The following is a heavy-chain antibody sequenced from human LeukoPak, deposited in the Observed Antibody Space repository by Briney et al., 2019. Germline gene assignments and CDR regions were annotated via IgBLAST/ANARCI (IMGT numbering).Heavy chain of an antibody. D-gene: IGHD3-22*01. J-gene: IGHJ4*02. CDR1: GFTVSNSY. CDR2: IYSGGGT. V-gene: IGHV3-66*01. CDR3: AGNYYDSSAYYYFDY. Sequence: GGSLRLSCAASGFTVSNSYMNWVRQAPGKGLEWVSLIYSGGGTYYADSVKGRFTISRDNSKNTLYLQMNSLRAEDTAVYYCAGNYYDSSAYYYFDYWGQGTLVTVSS.